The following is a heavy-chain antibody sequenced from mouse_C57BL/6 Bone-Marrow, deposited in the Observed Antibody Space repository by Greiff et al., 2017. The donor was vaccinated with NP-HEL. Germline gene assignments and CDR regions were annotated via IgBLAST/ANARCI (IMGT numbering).Heavy chain of an antibody. CDR3: ARSFTTVVDPYFDV. CDR2: ISNGGGST. V-gene: IGHV5-12*01. Sequence: EVQLVESGGGLVQPGGSLKLSCAASGFTFSDYYMYWVRQTPEKRLEWVAYISNGGGSTYYPDTVKGRFTISRDNAKNTLYLQMSRLKSEDTAMYYCARSFTTVVDPYFDVWGTGTTVTVSS. CDR1: GFTFSDYY. J-gene: IGHJ1*03. D-gene: IGHD1-1*01.